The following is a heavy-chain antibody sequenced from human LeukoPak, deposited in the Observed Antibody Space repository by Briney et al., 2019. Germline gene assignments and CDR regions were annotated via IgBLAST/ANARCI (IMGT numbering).Heavy chain of an antibody. CDR1: GFTFSNFW. V-gene: IGHV3-7*01. CDR2: IKQDGNEK. CDR3: TRDPLTQNDY. D-gene: IGHD1-14*01. J-gene: IGHJ4*02. Sequence: GGSLRLSCAVSGFTFSNFWMSWVRQAPGKGLEWVANIKQDGNEKYYVDSVKGRFTIYRDNAENSLYLQMNSLRAEDTAVYYCTRDPLTQNDYWGQGTLVTVSS.